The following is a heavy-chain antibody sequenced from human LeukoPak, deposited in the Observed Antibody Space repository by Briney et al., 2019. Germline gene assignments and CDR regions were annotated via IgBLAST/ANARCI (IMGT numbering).Heavy chain of an antibody. CDR3: ARGGGYSYAWYFDY. J-gene: IGHJ4*02. Sequence: PGGSLRLSCAASGFTFSSYWMHWVRQAPGKGLVWVSRINSDGSSTTYADSVKGRFTISSDNAKNTLFLQMNSLRAEDTAVYYCARGGGYSYAWYFDYWGQGTLVTVSS. V-gene: IGHV3-74*03. CDR1: GFTFSSYW. D-gene: IGHD5-18*01. CDR2: INSDGSST.